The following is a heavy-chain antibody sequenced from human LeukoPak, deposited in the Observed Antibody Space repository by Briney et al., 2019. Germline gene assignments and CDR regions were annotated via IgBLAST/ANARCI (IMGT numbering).Heavy chain of an antibody. CDR3: ARAHVVVPAANYYYYYMDV. J-gene: IGHJ6*03. CDR1: GGTFSSYA. CDR2: IIPIFGTA. Sequence: SVKVSCKASGGTFSSYAISWVRQAPGQGLEWMGGIIPIFGTANYAQKFQGRVTITTDESTSTAYMGLSSLRSEDTAVYYCARAHVVVPAANYYYYYMDVWGKGTTVTVSS. D-gene: IGHD2-2*01. V-gene: IGHV1-69*05.